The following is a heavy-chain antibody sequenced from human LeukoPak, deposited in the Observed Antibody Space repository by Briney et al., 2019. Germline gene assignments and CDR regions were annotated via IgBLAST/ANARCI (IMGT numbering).Heavy chain of an antibody. CDR1: GFTFSSYA. CDR3: AKSAIVGATRYNWFDP. CDR2: ISGSGGST. D-gene: IGHD1-26*01. V-gene: IGHV3-23*01. Sequence: GGSLRLSCAASGFTFSSYAMSWVRQAPGKGLEWVSAISGSGGSTYYADSVKGWFTISRDNSKNTLYLQMNSLRAEDTAVYYCAKSAIVGATRYNWFDPWGQGTLVTVSS. J-gene: IGHJ5*02.